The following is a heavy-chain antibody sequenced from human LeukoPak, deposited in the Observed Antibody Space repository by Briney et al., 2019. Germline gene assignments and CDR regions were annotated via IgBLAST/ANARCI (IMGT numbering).Heavy chain of an antibody. CDR3: AREFSGLIDY. Sequence: GGSLRLSCAASGFTFSSHWMSWVRQAPGKGLEWVANIKQGGSEQYYVDSVKGRFTISSDNAKNSLYLQMNSLRAEDTAIYYCAREFSGLIDYWGQGTLVTVSS. CDR2: IKQGGSEQ. V-gene: IGHV3-7*01. CDR1: GFTFSSHW. J-gene: IGHJ4*02. D-gene: IGHD5-12*01.